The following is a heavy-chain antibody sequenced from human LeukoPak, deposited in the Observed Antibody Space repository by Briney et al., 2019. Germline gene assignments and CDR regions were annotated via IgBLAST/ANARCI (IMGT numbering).Heavy chain of an antibody. CDR2: ISGSGGST. CDR3: AKAYYYDSSGYGDASDI. CDR1: GFTFSSYA. J-gene: IGHJ3*02. V-gene: IGHV3-23*01. D-gene: IGHD3-22*01. Sequence: PGGSLRLSCAASGFTFSSYAMSWVRQAPGKGLEWVSAISGSGGSTYYADSVKGRFTISRDNSKNTLYLQMNSLRAEDTAVYYCAKAYYYDSSGYGDASDIWGQGTMVTVSS.